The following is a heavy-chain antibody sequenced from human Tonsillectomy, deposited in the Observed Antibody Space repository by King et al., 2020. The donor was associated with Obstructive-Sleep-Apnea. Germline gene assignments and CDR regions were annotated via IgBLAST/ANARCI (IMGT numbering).Heavy chain of an antibody. CDR2: TRKKSNGYTT. CDR3: VRGQVGTDNRFGLDF. Sequence: VQLVESGGGLVRPGGSLRVSCAVSGFTFSDHYMDWVRQAPGKGLDWVGRTRKKSNGYTTEYAASVKGRFIISRDDSGKLLHLQMNSLKTDDTAVYFCVRGQVGTDNRFGLDFWGQGTLVTVSS. CDR1: GFTFSDHY. J-gene: IGHJ3*01. D-gene: IGHD3-3*01. V-gene: IGHV3-72*01.